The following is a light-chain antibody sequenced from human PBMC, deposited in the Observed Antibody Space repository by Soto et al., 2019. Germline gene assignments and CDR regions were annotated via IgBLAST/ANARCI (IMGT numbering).Light chain of an antibody. J-gene: IGLJ3*02. Sequence: QSALTQPPSASGSPGQSVTISCTGTSSDVGGYNYVSWYQHHPGKAPKLMIYEVTKRPSGVPDRFSGSKSGNTASLTVSGLQADDEADYYCSSYAGIYNVMFGGGTKLTVL. CDR1: SSDVGGYNY. CDR3: SSYAGIYNVM. V-gene: IGLV2-8*01. CDR2: EVT.